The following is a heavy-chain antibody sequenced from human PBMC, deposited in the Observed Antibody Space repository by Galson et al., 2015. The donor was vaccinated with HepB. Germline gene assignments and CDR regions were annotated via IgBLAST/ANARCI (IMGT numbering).Heavy chain of an antibody. CDR3: ARRGASSDDCYYGS. D-gene: IGHD2-21*01. CDR1: GGSIRSGAYS. V-gene: IGHV4-30-2*03. J-gene: IGHJ5*02. Sequence: TLSLTCTVSGGSIRSGAYSWSWIRQPPGKGLESIGSVYYTGNTYYNPSLRSRVSITVDTSENQFSLRLNSVTAADTAMYYCARRGASSDDCYYGSWGQGTLVTVSS. CDR2: VYYTGNT.